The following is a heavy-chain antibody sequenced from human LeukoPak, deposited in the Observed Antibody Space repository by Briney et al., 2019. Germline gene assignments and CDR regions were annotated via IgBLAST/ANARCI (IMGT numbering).Heavy chain of an antibody. Sequence: GGSPRLSCAVSGFTVSNNYMSWVRQAPGKGLAWVSVIYSDGSTYYADSVKGRFTISRDNSKNTLYLQMNSLRAEDTAVYYCARGGGGGNPFDYWGQGTLVTVSS. J-gene: IGHJ4*02. V-gene: IGHV3-53*01. CDR2: IYSDGST. D-gene: IGHD4-23*01. CDR3: ARGGGGGNPFDY. CDR1: GFTVSNNY.